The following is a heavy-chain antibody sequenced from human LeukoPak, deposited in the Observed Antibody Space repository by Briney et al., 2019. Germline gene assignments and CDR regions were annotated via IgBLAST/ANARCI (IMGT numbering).Heavy chain of an antibody. CDR1: GGSLSSYY. J-gene: IGHJ6*02. V-gene: IGHV4-59*08. Sequence: SETLSLTCTVSGGSLSSYYWSWIRQPPGKGLEWIGYIYYSGSTNYNPSLKSRVTISVDTSKNQFSLKLSSVTAADTAVYYCARLNGSWQVAADYYYYGMDVWGQGTTVTVSS. CDR2: IYYSGST. CDR3: ARLNGSWQVAADYYYYGMDV. D-gene: IGHD6-19*01.